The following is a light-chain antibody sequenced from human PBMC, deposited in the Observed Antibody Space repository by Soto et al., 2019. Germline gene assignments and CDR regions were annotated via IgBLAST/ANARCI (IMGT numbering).Light chain of an antibody. CDR3: QSYDSSLSIWV. CDR2: RNN. J-gene: IGLJ3*02. V-gene: IGLV1-40*01. CDR1: RSNIGAGYA. Sequence: QSVLTQPPSVSGAPVQRVIISCTGRRSNIGAGYAVHWYRRLPGTAPKLLISRNNNRPSGVPDRFSGSKSGTSASLAIAGLQAEDEADYYCQSYDSSLSIWVFGGGTKLTVL.